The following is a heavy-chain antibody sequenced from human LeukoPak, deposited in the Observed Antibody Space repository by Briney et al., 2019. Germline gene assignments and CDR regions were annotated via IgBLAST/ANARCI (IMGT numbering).Heavy chain of an antibody. D-gene: IGHD3-9*01. CDR2: IYHSGST. V-gene: IGHV4-30-2*01. Sequence: SETLSLTCAVSGGSISSGGYSWSWIRQPPGQGLEWIGYIYHSGSTYYNPSLKSRVTISVDRSKNQFSLKLSSVTAADTAVYYCAVRTYYDILTGYRNVDYWGQGTLVTVSS. CDR3: AVRTYYDILTGYRNVDY. CDR1: GGSISSGGYS. J-gene: IGHJ4*02.